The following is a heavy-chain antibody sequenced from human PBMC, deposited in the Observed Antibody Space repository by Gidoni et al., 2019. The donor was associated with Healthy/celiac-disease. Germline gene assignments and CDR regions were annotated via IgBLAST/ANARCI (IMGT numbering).Heavy chain of an antibody. J-gene: IGHJ4*02. CDR2: IYYSGST. CDR3: ARSLYYYGSGSYYIIDY. Sequence: GGSISSSSYYWGWIRQPPGKGLEWIGSIYYSGSTYYNPSLKSRVTISVDTSKNQFSLKLSSVTAADTAVYYCARSLYYYGSGSYYIIDYWGQGTLVTVSS. CDR1: GGSISSSSYY. V-gene: IGHV4-39*07. D-gene: IGHD3-10*01.